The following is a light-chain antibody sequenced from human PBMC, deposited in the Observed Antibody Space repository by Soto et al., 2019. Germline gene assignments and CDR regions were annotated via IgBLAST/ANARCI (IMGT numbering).Light chain of an antibody. CDR2: AAS. CDR1: QGIRDD. J-gene: IGKJ1*01. Sequence: DIQMTQSPSSLSASVGDRVTVTCRASQGIRDDLSWYQQKPGKAPKRLIYAASSLQSGVPSRFSGGGSGTEFTLTISSLQPEDFATYYCLQHKSYPWTFGQGTRWISN. CDR3: LQHKSYPWT. V-gene: IGKV1-17*01.